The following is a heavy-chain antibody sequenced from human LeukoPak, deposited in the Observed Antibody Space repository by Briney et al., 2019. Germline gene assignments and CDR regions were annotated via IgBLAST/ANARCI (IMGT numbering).Heavy chain of an antibody. V-gene: IGHV3-30-3*01. CDR3: ARLETRGSAQAGGDY. Sequence: GRSLRLSCAASGFTFSKFAMHWVRQAPGKGLECVAVISHDGSDKYYADSVKGRFTISRDNSKITLYLQINSLRAEDTAVYYCARLETRGSAQAGGDYWGQGTLVTVSS. D-gene: IGHD2-15*01. CDR2: ISHDGSDK. CDR1: GFTFSKFA. J-gene: IGHJ4*02.